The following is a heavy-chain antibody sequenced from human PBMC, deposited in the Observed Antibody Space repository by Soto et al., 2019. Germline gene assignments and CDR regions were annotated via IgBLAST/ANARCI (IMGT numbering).Heavy chain of an antibody. V-gene: IGHV1-8*01. Sequence: QVQLVQSGAEVKKPGASVKVSCKVSGYTFTSYDINWVRQATGQGLEWMGWLNPNSGNTGYAQKFQGRVTMTRDTSTTTAYMELSSLRSEDTAVYYGARRTEHASDIWGQGTRVTVSS. D-gene: IGHD1-1*01. CDR2: LNPNSGNT. CDR3: ARRTEHASDI. J-gene: IGHJ3*02. CDR1: GYTFTSYD.